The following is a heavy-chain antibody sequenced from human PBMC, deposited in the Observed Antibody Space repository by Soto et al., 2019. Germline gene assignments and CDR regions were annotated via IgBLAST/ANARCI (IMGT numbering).Heavy chain of an antibody. V-gene: IGHV3-30*18. Sequence: GGSLRLSCAASGFTLSSYGMHWVRQAPGKGLEWVAVISYDGSNKYYADSVKGRLTISRDNSKNTLYLQMNSLRAEDTAVYYCAKVPLAPEYYFDYWGQGTLVTVS. CDR2: ISYDGSNK. CDR3: AKVPLAPEYYFDY. CDR1: GFTLSSYG. J-gene: IGHJ4*02.